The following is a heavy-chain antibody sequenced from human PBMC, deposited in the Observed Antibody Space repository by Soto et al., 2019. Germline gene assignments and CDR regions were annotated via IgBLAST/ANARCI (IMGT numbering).Heavy chain of an antibody. V-gene: IGHV3-33*01. CDR2: IWHDGSQN. J-gene: IGHJ3*02. CDR3: EGRDDPLHI. CDR1: GSEFTFKNYG. Sequence: QVQLLESGGGVVQAETSLRLSCAASGSEFTFKNYGIHWVRQAPGKGLEWVAVIWHDGSQNYYADSVRGRFTISRDNSKKTVYLQMNSLRAEDTAIYYCEGRDDPLHIWGQGTMVTVSS.